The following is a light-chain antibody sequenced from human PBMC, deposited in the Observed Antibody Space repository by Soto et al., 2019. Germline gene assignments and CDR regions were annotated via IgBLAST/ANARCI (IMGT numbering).Light chain of an antibody. J-gene: IGLJ2*01. CDR2: GDP. CDR1: SSNIGAGYD. V-gene: IGLV1-40*01. Sequence: QSVLTQPPSVSGSPGQRGTISCTGSSSNIGAGYDVYWFQQLPGTVPKLLTYGDPNRPSGVPDRFSGSKSGTSASLAITGLQADDEADYYCQSYDSSLSGVVFGGGTKLTVL. CDR3: QSYDSSLSGVV.